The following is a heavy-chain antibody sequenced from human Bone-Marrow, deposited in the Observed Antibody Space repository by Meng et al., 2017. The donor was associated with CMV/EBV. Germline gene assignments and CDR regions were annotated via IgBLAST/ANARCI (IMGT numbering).Heavy chain of an antibody. CDR3: ARAACSSTSCYLPEYFDY. CDR2: INHSGST. Sequence: GSLRLSCAVYGGSFSGYYWSWIRQPPGKGLEWIGEINHSGSTNYNPSLKSRVTISVDTSKNQFSLKLSSVTAADTAVYYCARAACSSTSCYLPEYFDYWGQGTRVTVSS. CDR1: GGSFSGYY. D-gene: IGHD2-2*01. J-gene: IGHJ4*02. V-gene: IGHV4-34*01.